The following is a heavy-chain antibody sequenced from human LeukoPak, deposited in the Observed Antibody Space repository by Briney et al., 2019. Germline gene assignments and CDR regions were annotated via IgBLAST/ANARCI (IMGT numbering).Heavy chain of an antibody. V-gene: IGHV1-8*01. D-gene: IGHD6-19*01. CDR3: ARGRQHWLAYAFDI. J-gene: IGHJ3*02. CDR1: GYTFTSYD. Sequence: ASVKVSCKASGYTFTSYDINWVRQATGQGLEWMGWMNPNSGNTGYAQKFQGRVTMTRNTSISTAYMELSSLRSEDTAVYYCARGRQHWLAYAFDIWGQGTMVTVSS. CDR2: MNPNSGNT.